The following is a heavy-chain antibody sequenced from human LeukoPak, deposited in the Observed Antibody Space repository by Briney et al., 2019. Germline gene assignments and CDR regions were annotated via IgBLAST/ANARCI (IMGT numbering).Heavy chain of an antibody. CDR1: GFTFSSYE. J-gene: IGHJ6*04. CDR2: ISSSGSTI. D-gene: IGHD3-10*02. CDR3: AELGITMIGGV. V-gene: IGHV3-48*03. Sequence: GGSLRLSCAASGFTFSSYEMNWVRQAPGKGLEWVSYISSSGSTIYYADFVKGRFTISRDNAKNSLYLQMNSLRAEDTAVYYCAELGITMIGGVWGKGTTVTISS.